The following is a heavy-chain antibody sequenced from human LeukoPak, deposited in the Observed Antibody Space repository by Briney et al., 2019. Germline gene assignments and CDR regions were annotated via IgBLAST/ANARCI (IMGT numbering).Heavy chain of an antibody. CDR3: ARGASNYGSFWFDP. D-gene: IGHD4-11*01. V-gene: IGHV4-31*03. J-gene: IGHJ5*02. CDR2: IYYSGST. Sequence: SQTLSLTCTVSGGSIRSGGYYWSWIRQHPGKGLGWIGNIYYSGSTSYNPSLKSRVTISVDTSKNQFSLKLNSVTAADTAVYYCARGASNYGSFWFDPWGQGTLVTVSS. CDR1: GGSIRSGGYY.